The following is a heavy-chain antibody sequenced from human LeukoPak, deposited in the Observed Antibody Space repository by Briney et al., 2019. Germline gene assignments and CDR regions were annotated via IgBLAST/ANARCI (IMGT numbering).Heavy chain of an antibody. CDR3: ARIPYHCSGGSCYSFFDY. J-gene: IGHJ4*02. D-gene: IGHD2-15*01. CDR2: IDWDDDK. Sequence: SGPALVKPTQTLTLNCTFSGFSLSTSGMRVSRIRQPPGKALEWLARIDWDDDKFYSTSLKTRLTISKDTSKNQVVLTMTNMDPVDTATYYCARIPYHCSGGSCYSFFDYWGQGTLVTVSS. V-gene: IGHV2-70*04. CDR1: GFSLSTSGMR.